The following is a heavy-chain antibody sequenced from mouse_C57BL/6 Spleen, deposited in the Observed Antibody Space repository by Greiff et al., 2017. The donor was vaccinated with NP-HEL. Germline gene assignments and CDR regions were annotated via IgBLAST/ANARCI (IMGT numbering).Heavy chain of an antibody. V-gene: IGHV1-59*01. D-gene: IGHD4-1*01. CDR1: GYTFTSYW. CDR2: IDPSDSYT. CDR3: ARGELGRPWFAY. J-gene: IGHJ3*01. Sequence: VQLQQPGAELVRPGTSVKLSCKASGYTFTSYWMHWVKQRPGQGLEWIGVIDPSDSYTNYNQKFKGKATLTVDTSSSTAYMQLSSLTSEDSAVYYCARGELGRPWFAYWGQGTLVTVSA.